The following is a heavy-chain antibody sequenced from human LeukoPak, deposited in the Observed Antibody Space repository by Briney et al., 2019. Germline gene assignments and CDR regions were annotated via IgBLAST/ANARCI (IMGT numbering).Heavy chain of an antibody. CDR2: ISWNSGSI. Sequence: GGSLRLSCAASGFTFDDYAMHWVRQAPGKGLEWVSGISWNSGSIGYADSVKGRFTISRDNAKNSLYLQMNSLRDEGTALYYCATDSVAGDFDYWGQGTLVTVSS. D-gene: IGHD6-19*01. CDR3: ATDSVAGDFDY. CDR1: GFTFDDYA. V-gene: IGHV3-9*01. J-gene: IGHJ4*02.